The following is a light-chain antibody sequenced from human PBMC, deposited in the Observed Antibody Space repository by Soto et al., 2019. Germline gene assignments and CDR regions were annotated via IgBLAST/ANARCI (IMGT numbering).Light chain of an antibody. Sequence: EIVLTQSPGTLSLSPGERATLSCRASQSVSSSYLAWYQQNPGQAPRLLIYGASSRAPGIPDRFSGSGSGTDFTLTISRLEPEDFAVYYCQQYGSSPLTFGGGTKVEIK. J-gene: IGKJ4*01. CDR3: QQYGSSPLT. V-gene: IGKV3-20*01. CDR1: QSVSSSY. CDR2: GAS.